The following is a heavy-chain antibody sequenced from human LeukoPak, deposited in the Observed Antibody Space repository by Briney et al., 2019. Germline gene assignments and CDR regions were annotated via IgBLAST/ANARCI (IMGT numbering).Heavy chain of an antibody. CDR3: ATAYYDSSGYYRTLRY. J-gene: IGHJ4*02. D-gene: IGHD3-22*01. CDR2: FDPEDGET. V-gene: IGHV1-24*01. CDR1: GYTLTELS. Sequence: ASVKVSCKVSGYTLTELSMHWVRQAPGKGLEWMGGFDPEDGETIYAQKFQGRVTMTEDTSTDTAYMELSSLRSEGTAVYYCATAYYDSSGYYRTLRYWGQGTLVTVSS.